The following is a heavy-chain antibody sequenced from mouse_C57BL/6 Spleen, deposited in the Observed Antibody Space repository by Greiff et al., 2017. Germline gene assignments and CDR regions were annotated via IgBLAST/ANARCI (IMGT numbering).Heavy chain of an antibody. CDR1: GFTFSDYG. CDR3: AKTLTGTREAY. CDR2: ISSGSSTI. D-gene: IGHD4-1*01. V-gene: IGHV5-17*01. J-gene: IGHJ3*01. Sequence: EVKLMESGGGLVKPGGSLKLSCAASGFTFSDYGMHWVRPAPEKGLEWVAYISSGSSTIYYADSEKGRLTISRDNAKNTLFLQMTSLRSEDTAMYYCAKTLTGTREAYWGQGTLVTVSA.